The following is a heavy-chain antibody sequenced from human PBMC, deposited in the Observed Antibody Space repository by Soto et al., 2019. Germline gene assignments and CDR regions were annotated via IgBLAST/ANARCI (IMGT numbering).Heavy chain of an antibody. CDR2: IYHSGST. D-gene: IGHD3-10*01. Sequence: KPSETLSLTCAVSGGSISSGGYSWSWIRQPPGKGLEWIGYIYHSGSTYYNPSLKSRVTISVDRSKNQFSLKLSSVTAADTAVYYCVSYGSGTYYSGYSFDFWSQGSLVTVSS. CDR1: GGSISSGGYS. V-gene: IGHV4-30-2*01. J-gene: IGHJ4*02. CDR3: VSYGSGTYYSGYSFDF.